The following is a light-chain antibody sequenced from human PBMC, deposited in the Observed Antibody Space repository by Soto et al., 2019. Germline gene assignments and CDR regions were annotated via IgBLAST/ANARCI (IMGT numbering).Light chain of an antibody. Sequence: QSVLTQPRSVSGSPGQSVTISCTGTSSDVGGYNYVSWYQQHPGKGPKLMIYDVGKRPSGVPDRFSGSKSGNTASLTISGLQVEDEADYYCCSYAGSYTYVFATGTKVTVL. CDR1: SSDVGGYNY. J-gene: IGLJ1*01. CDR3: CSYAGSYTYV. CDR2: DVG. V-gene: IGLV2-11*01.